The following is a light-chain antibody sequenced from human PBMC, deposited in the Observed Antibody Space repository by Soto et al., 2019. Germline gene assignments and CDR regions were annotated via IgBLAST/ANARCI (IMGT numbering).Light chain of an antibody. CDR3: QTWGTGPWV. CDR2: LNSDGSY. CDR1: SGHSSYA. J-gene: IGLJ3*02. V-gene: IGLV4-69*01. Sequence: QLVLTQSPSASASLGASVKLTCTLSSGHSSYAIAWHQQQPEKGPRYLMKLNSDGSYSKGDGIPDRFSGSSSGAERYLTISSLQSEDEADYYCQTWGTGPWVFGGGTKVTVL.